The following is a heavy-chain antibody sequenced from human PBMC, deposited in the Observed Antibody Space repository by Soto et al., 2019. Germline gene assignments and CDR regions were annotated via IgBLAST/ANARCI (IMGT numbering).Heavy chain of an antibody. D-gene: IGHD6-19*01. V-gene: IGHV1-18*01. Sequence: ASVKVSCKASGYTFTSHGISWVRQAPGQGLEWMGWVSGNSGHANYAQKVQGRVTMTTDTSTTTAYMELRSLRSDDTAVYYCASGYDSGWYLGRDAFDIWGQGTMVTVSS. J-gene: IGHJ3*02. CDR1: GYTFTSHG. CDR2: VSGNSGHA. CDR3: ASGYDSGWYLGRDAFDI.